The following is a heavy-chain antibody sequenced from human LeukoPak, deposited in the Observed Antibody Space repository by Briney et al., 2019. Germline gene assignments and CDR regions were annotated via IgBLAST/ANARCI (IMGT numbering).Heavy chain of an antibody. CDR3: ARGVLRFLEWSPHAFDI. J-gene: IGHJ3*02. CDR2: INHSGST. V-gene: IGHV4-34*01. CDR1: GGSFSGYY. D-gene: IGHD3-3*01. Sequence: PSETLSLTCAVYGGSFSGYYWSWIRQPPGKGLEWIGEINHSGSTNYNPSLKSRVTISVDTSKNQFSLKLSSVTAADTAVYYCARGVLRFLEWSPHAFDIWGQGTMVTVSS.